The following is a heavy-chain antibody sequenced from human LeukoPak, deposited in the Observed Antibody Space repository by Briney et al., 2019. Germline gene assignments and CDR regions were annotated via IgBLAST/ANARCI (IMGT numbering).Heavy chain of an antibody. J-gene: IGHJ6*03. Sequence: PSETLSLTYAVYGGSFSGYYWSWIRQPPGKGLEWIGEINHSGSTNYNPSLKSRVTISVDTSKNQFSLKLSSVTAADTAVYYCARGRGNNRGGYYYYYMDVWGKGTTVTVSS. CDR1: GGSFSGYY. CDR2: INHSGST. CDR3: ARGRGNNRGGYYYYYMDV. D-gene: IGHD1/OR15-1a*01. V-gene: IGHV4-34*01.